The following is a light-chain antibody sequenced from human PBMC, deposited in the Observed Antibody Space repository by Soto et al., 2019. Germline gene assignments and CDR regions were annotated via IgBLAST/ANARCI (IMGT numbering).Light chain of an antibody. CDR2: DAS. CDR3: QQYDNLPRT. Sequence: DIQMTQSPSSLSASVGDRVTITCQASQDISNYLNWYQQKPGKAPKLLIYDASNLKTGVPSRFSGSGSGTDFTFTISSLQPEDIATYYCQQYDNLPRTFGGGTKVDI. V-gene: IGKV1-33*01. CDR1: QDISNY. J-gene: IGKJ4*01.